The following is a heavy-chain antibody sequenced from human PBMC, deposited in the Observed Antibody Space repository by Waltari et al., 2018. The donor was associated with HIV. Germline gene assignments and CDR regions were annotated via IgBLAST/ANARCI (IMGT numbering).Heavy chain of an antibody. CDR3: ARYYCSGGSCSDY. Sequence: QLQLQESGPGLVKPSQTLSLTCTVSGGSISSGCYYWSWIRQPAGKGLEWIGRIYTSGSTNYNPSLKSRVTISVDTSKNQFSLKLSSVTAADTAVYYCARYYCSGGSCSDYWGQGTLVTVSS. D-gene: IGHD2-15*01. CDR1: GGSISSGCYY. CDR2: IYTSGST. J-gene: IGHJ4*02. V-gene: IGHV4-61*02.